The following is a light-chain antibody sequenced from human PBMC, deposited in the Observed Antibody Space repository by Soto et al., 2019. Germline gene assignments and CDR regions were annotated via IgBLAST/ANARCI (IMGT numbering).Light chain of an antibody. CDR1: QSVSNSY. CDR2: DAS. CDR3: QQRSNWPTT. J-gene: IGKJ1*01. V-gene: IGKV3-11*01. Sequence: EIVSTQSPGTLSLSPGERATLSCRASQSVSNSYLVWHQQKPGQAPRLLIYDASNRATGIPARFSGSGSGTDFTLTISSLEPEDFAVYYCQQRSNWPTTFGQGTKVDIK.